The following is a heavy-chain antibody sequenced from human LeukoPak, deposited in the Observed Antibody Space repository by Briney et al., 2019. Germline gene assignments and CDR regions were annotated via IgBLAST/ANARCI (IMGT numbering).Heavy chain of an antibody. CDR1: GGPISTYY. D-gene: IGHD6-6*01. V-gene: IGHV4-59*01. CDR3: ARGYSSSAVDY. CDR2: IYYSGST. J-gene: IGHJ4*02. Sequence: SETLSLTCTVSGGPISTYYWSWIRQPPGKGLEWMGYIYYSGSTNYNPSLKSRVTISVDTSKNQFSLKLSSVTAADTAVYYCARGYSSSAVDYWGQGTLVTVSS.